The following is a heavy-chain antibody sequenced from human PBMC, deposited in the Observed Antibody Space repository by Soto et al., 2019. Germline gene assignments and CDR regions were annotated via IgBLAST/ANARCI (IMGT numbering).Heavy chain of an antibody. CDR2: ITDSGYTA. CDR3: AKNGQWLATPPEA. V-gene: IGHV3-23*01. J-gene: IGHJ4*02. D-gene: IGHD6-19*01. CDR1: GFSFGTFV. Sequence: GGSLRLSCAASGFSFGTFVMTWFRQSPGGGLEWVASITDSGYTASYAETVEGRFTVSRDNSKNKLHLQMNDLRAEDTATYYCAKNGQWLATPPEAWGQGTLVTVSS.